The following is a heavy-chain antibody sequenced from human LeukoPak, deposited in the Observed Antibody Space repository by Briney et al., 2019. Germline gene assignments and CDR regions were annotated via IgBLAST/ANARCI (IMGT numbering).Heavy chain of an antibody. D-gene: IGHD3-9*01. V-gene: IGHV4-39*01. CDR1: GGSVSSYEYY. Sequence: SETLSLTCTVSGGSVSSYEYYWGWIRQPPGKGLEWIGTTYYSGSTYYNPSLKSRLTMSVDTSKNQFSLKMSSVTAADTAVYYCARLSKGRYFDYIFDHWGQGALVTVSS. CDR2: TYYSGST. CDR3: ARLSKGRYFDYIFDH. J-gene: IGHJ4*02.